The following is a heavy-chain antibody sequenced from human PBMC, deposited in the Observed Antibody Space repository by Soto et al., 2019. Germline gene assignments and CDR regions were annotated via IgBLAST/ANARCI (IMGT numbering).Heavy chain of an antibody. CDR1: GFTVSSYA. Sequence: EVQLLESGGGLVQPGGSLRLSCAASGFTVSSYAMSWVRQAPGKGLEWVSVISGSGSTYSADSVKGRFTISRDSYKNTVYLQMNSLRAEDTAVYYCAKALRFTFTTGYYMDVWGRGTTVTVSS. V-gene: IGHV3-23*01. CDR2: ISGSGST. D-gene: IGHD3-16*01. CDR3: AKALRFTFTTGYYMDV. J-gene: IGHJ6*03.